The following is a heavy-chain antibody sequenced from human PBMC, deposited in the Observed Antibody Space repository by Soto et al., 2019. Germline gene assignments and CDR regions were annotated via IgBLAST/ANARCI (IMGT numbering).Heavy chain of an antibody. V-gene: IGHV1-46*01. CDR2: INPSGGST. J-gene: IGHJ6*02. D-gene: IGHD2-2*01. CDR3: ARTGRYCSSTSCRDQYYYYYGMDV. CDR1: GYIFTSYY. Sequence: ASVKVSCKASGYIFTSYYMHWVRQAPGQGLEWMGIINPSGGSTSYAQKFQGRVTTTRDTSTSTVYMELSSLRSEDTAVYYCARTGRYCSSTSCRDQYYYYYGMDVWGQGTTVTVSS.